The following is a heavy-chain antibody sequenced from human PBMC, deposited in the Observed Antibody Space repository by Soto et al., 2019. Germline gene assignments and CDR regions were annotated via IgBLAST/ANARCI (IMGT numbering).Heavy chain of an antibody. J-gene: IGHJ4*02. Sequence: GGSLRLSCAASGFTFDDYTMHWVRQAPEKGLEWVSLISWDGVSTYYGDSVQGRFTISRDNSKNSLYLQMNSLRTEDTALYYCAKGPYSSHYYFDYWGQGTPVTVSS. CDR1: GFTFDDYT. CDR2: ISWDGVST. V-gene: IGHV3-43*01. D-gene: IGHD6-13*01. CDR3: AKGPYSSHYYFDY.